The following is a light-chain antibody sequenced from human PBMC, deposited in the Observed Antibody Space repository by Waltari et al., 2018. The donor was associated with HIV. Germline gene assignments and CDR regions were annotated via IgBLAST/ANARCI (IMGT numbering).Light chain of an antibody. CDR2: AAS. CDR1: QGISDH. J-gene: IGKJ2*01. Sequence: DIQMTQSPSSLSASVGDRVTITCRASQGISDHLAWFQQKPGKAPKSLIYAASNLQSGVPSKFSGSGSGTVFTLTISSLQPEDSVTYFCQQLNSYPHTFGQGTKLEIK. V-gene: IGKV1-16*02. CDR3: QQLNSYPHT.